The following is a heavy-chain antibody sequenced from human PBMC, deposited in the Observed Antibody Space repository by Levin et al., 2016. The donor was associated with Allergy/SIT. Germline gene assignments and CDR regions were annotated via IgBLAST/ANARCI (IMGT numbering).Heavy chain of an antibody. J-gene: IGHJ6*03. V-gene: IGHV1-2*02. CDR3: ATLALDPVTTRDRGRNHYFLHMEV. D-gene: IGHD1-14*01. Sequence: ASVKVSCKASGYTFTDYFIHWVRQAPGQGLEWMGWINPNSGGTNYAQKFQGRVTMTRDTSITTTYMELSRLRSDDTAVYYCATLALDPVTTRDRGRNHYFLHMEVWGSGTMVTVSS. CDR2: INPNSGGT. CDR1: GYTFTDYF.